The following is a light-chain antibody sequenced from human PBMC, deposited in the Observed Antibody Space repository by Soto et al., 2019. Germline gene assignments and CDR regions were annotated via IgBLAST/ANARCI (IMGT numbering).Light chain of an antibody. CDR2: DVS. CDR3: SSDTSSIYV. J-gene: IGLJ1*01. CDR1: SSDVGGYNY. Sequence: QSVLTQPASVSGSPGQSITISCTGTSSDVGGYNYVSWYQQHPGKAPKLMIYDVSNRPSGVSNRFSGSKSGNTASLTISGLDADDAAYYFCSSDTSSIYVFGTGTKLTVL. V-gene: IGLV2-14*01.